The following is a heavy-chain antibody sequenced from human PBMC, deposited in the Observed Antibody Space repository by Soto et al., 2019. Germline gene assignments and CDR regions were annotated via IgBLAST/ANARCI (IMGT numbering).Heavy chain of an antibody. CDR1: GFTFSSYA. J-gene: IGHJ4*02. CDR3: AKAGRYSSVTFDY. D-gene: IGHD6-19*01. V-gene: IGHV3-23*01. CDR2: ISGSGGST. Sequence: EVQLLESGGGLVQPGGSLRLSGAASGFTFSSYAMSWVRQAPGKGLEWVSAISGSGGSTYYADSVKGRFTISRDNSKNTLYLQMNSLRAEDTAVYYCAKAGRYSSVTFDYWGQGTLVTVSS.